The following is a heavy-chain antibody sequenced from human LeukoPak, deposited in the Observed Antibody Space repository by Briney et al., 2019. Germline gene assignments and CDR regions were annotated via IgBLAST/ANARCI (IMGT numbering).Heavy chain of an antibody. CDR2: IYHSGST. CDR3: ARDTGYYGDYASAFDI. J-gene: IGHJ3*02. CDR1: GGSFSGYY. D-gene: IGHD4-17*01. Sequence: SETLSLTCAVYGGSFSGYYWSWIRQPPGKGLEWIGSIYHSGSTYYNPSLKSRVTISVDTSNNQFSLKLSSVTSADTAVYYCARDTGYYGDYASAFDIWGQGTMVTVSS. V-gene: IGHV4-34*01.